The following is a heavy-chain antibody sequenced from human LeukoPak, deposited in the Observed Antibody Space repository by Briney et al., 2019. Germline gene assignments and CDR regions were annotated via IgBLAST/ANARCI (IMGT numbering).Heavy chain of an antibody. D-gene: IGHD3-22*01. CDR2: IGASGADT. V-gene: IGHV3-23*01. J-gene: IGHJ3*01. CDR3: AKRPRDSSGYYLGAFDG. Sequence: GGSLRLSCTASGFTFSTYAMTWVRQAPGKGLDWVSAIGASGADTSYADSAKGRFTVSRDNSKNTLYLQMSSLRADDTAVYFCAKRPRDSSGYYLGAFDGWGQGTTVTVSS. CDR1: GFTFSTYA.